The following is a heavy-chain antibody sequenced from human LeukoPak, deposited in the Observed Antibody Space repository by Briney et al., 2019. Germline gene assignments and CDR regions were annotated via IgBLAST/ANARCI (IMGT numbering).Heavy chain of an antibody. V-gene: IGHV4-4*09. CDR2: IYTSGSA. J-gene: IGHJ6*03. CDR3: ARHGDPAMGTDYRDLSYYYNYMDV. D-gene: IGHD5-18*01. CDR1: GGSIISYY. Sequence: PPETLSLTRTVSGGSIISYYRSCIRQPPRKGLEWIGYIYTSGSADYNPSLKSRVTISVDTSKNQFSLKLSSVTAADTAVYYCARHGDPAMGTDYRDLSYYYNYMDVWGKGTTVTVSS.